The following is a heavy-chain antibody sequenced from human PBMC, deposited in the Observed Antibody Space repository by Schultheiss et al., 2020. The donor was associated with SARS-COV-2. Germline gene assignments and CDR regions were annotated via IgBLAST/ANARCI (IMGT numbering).Heavy chain of an antibody. Sequence: SETLSLTCAVYGGSFSGYYWSWIRQHPGKGLEWIGYIYYSGNTNYNPSLKSRVTISVDTSKNQFSLKLSSVTAADTAVYYCARVVTNAFDIWGQGTMVTVSS. J-gene: IGHJ3*02. CDR3: ARVVTNAFDI. CDR1: GGSFSGYY. CDR2: IYYSGNT. D-gene: IGHD2-21*02. V-gene: IGHV4-59*08.